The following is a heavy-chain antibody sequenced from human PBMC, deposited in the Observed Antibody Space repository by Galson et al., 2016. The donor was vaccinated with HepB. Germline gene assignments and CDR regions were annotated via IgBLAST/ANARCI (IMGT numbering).Heavy chain of an antibody. D-gene: IGHD1-26*01. Sequence: SLRLSCAASSSGFSGHLMNWVRQAPGKGLEWVSSISGNSRSIYYAESVKGRFTITRDNAEKLLFLQMNRLKAEDTAVYYCARDISGHGTKGWDHDYWGQGTLVTVSS. V-gene: IGHV3-21*01. CDR1: SSGFSGHL. CDR3: ARDISGHGTKGWDHDY. J-gene: IGHJ4*02. CDR2: ISGNSRSI.